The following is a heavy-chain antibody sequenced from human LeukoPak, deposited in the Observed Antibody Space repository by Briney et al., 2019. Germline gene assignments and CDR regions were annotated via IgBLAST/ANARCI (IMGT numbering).Heavy chain of an antibody. D-gene: IGHD6-19*01. CDR2: IYYSGST. V-gene: IGHV4-39*07. CDR1: GGSISSTSYY. J-gene: IGHJ4*02. CDR3: ARDGDSSGWTRSDY. Sequence: SETLSLTCTVSGGSISSTSYYWGWIRQPPGKGLEWIGSIYYSGSTYYNPSLKSRVAISADRSKNQFSLKLGSVTAADTAVYYCARDGDSSGWTRSDYWGQGTLVTVSS.